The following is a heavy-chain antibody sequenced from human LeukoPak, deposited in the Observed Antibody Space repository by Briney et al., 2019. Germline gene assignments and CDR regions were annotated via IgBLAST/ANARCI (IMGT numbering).Heavy chain of an antibody. D-gene: IGHD2-15*01. J-gene: IGHJ6*04. CDR3: TKETPQMDV. V-gene: IGHV3-48*03. CDR2: ISSTGNTV. Sequence: GGSLRLSCAASGFTFSSYEMNWVRQAPGQGLECVAYISSTGNTVHYAGSVKGRFTISRDNAKNSLYLQMNRLRAEDTAVYYCTKETPQMDVWGKGTTVTVSS. CDR1: GFTFSSYE.